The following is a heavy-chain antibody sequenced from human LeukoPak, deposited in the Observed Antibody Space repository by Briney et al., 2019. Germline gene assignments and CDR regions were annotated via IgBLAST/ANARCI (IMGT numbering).Heavy chain of an antibody. CDR2: ISGSGGST. CDR3: AKDLRIFGNSGYDLER. J-gene: IGHJ4*02. D-gene: IGHD5-12*01. V-gene: IGHV3-23*01. CDR1: GFTFSSYA. Sequence: GGSLRLSCAASGFTFSSYAMSWVRQAPGKGLEWVSAISGSGGSTYYADSVKGRFTISRDNSKNTLYLQMNSLRAEDTAVYYCAKDLRIFGNSGYDLERWGQGTLVTVSS.